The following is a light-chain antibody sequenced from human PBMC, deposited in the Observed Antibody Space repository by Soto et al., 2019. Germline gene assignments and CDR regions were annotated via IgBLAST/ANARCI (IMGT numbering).Light chain of an antibody. Sequence: SYELTQPPSVSVSPGQTASITCSGDKLGDKYASWYQQKPGQSPVLVIYQHTKRPSGIPERFSGSNSGNTATLTISGTQAMDVADYYCQAWDTNTWVFGGGTKLTVL. CDR2: QHT. CDR1: KLGDKY. V-gene: IGLV3-1*01. CDR3: QAWDTNTWV. J-gene: IGLJ2*01.